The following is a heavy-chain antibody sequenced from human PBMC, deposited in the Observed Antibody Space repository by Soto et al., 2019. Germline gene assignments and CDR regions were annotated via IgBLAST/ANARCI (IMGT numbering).Heavy chain of an antibody. CDR3: ARAAYSSSWNWFDP. V-gene: IGHV3-30*03. Sequence: QAQLVESGGGVVQAGRSLRLSCAASGFAFRSYAIHWVRQAPGKGLEWVAVVSYDGSLEHYADSVKGRFTISRDNSKNTLYLQMNSLRGEDTAVYYCARAAYSSSWNWFDPWGQGTVVTVSS. J-gene: IGHJ5*02. D-gene: IGHD6-13*01. CDR1: GFAFRSYA. CDR2: VSYDGSLE.